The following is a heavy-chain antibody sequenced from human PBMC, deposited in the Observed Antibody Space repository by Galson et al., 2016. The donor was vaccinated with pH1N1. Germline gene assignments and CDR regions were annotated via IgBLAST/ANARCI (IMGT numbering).Heavy chain of an antibody. D-gene: IGHD6-13*01. CDR3: VRAIGGAASY. J-gene: IGHJ4*02. CDR2: INQDGSEI. CDR1: GFSLSTFW. V-gene: IGHV3-7*01. Sequence: SLRLSCAASGFSLSTFWMTWVRQAPGKGLEWVANINQDGSEIYYVDSVKGRCTISRDNAKNSVSLQMNSLRVEDTGVYYCVRAIGGAASYWGQGTLVTVSS.